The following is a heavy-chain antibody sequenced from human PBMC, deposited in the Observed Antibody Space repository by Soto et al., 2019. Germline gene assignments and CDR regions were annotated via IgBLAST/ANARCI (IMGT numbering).Heavy chain of an antibody. CDR3: GRGRLLWFGEGGWFDP. CDR2: ISSSSSTI. Sequence: EVQLVESGGGLVQPGGSLRLSCAASGFTFSSYSMNWVRQAPGKGLEWVSYISSSSSTIYYADSVKGRFTISRDNAKNSLYLQMNRLRDEDTAVDYWGRGRLLWFGEGGWFDPWGQGTLVTVSS. CDR1: GFTFSSYS. J-gene: IGHJ5*02. V-gene: IGHV3-48*02. D-gene: IGHD3-10*01.